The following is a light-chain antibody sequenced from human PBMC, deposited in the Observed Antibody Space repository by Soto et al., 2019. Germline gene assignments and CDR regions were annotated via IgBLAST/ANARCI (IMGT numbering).Light chain of an antibody. Sequence: DIQMTQSPSSLSASVGDRVTITCRASQRVSAFLNWYQQKPGEAPKLLIFDVSVLESGVPSRFSASGSETDFTISITSLHPEDFATYYCQKNYSPPQKLGQGTKV. V-gene: IGKV1-39*01. CDR1: QRVSAF. CDR2: DVS. J-gene: IGKJ1*01. CDR3: QKNYSPPQK.